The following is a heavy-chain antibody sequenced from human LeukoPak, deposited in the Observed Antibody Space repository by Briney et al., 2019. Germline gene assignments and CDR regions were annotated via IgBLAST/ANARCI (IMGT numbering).Heavy chain of an antibody. CDR2: IYYSGTT. V-gene: IGHV4-39*07. CDR3: ARGEDFERYYLAY. D-gene: IGHD3-9*01. CDR1: GGSISSSPYY. J-gene: IGHJ4*02. Sequence: SETLSLTCTVSGGSISSSPYYWGWIRQPPGKGLEWIGSIYYSGTTHYSPSLESRATISVDTSKNQFSLKLISVTAADTAVYFCARGEDFERYYLAYWGQGTLVTVSS.